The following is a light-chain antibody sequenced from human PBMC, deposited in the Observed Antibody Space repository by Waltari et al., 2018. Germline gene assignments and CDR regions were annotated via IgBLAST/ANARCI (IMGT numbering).Light chain of an antibody. J-gene: IGKJ3*01. CDR1: QSISSY. V-gene: IGKV1-39*01. Sequence: DIQMTQSPSSLSASVGDRVTITCRASQSISSYLNWYQQKPGKAPKLLISAAYRLQSGVPSRFSGSGSGTDFTLTISSLQPEDFATYYCQQSYSTPLFTFGPGTKVDIK. CDR2: AAY. CDR3: QQSYSTPLFT.